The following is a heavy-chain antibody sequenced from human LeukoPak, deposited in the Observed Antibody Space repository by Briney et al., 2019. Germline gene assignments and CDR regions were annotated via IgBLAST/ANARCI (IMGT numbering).Heavy chain of an antibody. CDR3: AIRRGEQLVSYYFDY. CDR1: GFTFSLYS. D-gene: IGHD6-13*01. CDR2: IKQDGSEK. V-gene: IGHV3-7*01. Sequence: GGSLRLSCAASGFTFSLYSMNWVRQAPGKGLEWVANIKQDGSEKYYVDSVKGRFTISRDNAKNSLYLQMNSLRAEDTAVYYCAIRRGEQLVSYYFDYWGQGTLVTVSS. J-gene: IGHJ4*02.